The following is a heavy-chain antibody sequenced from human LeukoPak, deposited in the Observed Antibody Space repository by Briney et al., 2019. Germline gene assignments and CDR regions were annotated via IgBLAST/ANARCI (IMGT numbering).Heavy chain of an antibody. CDR3: ARVYGSGFDY. D-gene: IGHD3-10*01. CDR2: INWNGGRT. J-gene: IGHJ4*02. CDR1: GFTFDVYG. Sequence: GGSLRLSCAASGFTFDVYGMSWVRQAPGKGLEWVSDINWNGGRTGYADSVKGRFTIPRDNAKNTLYLQMNSLRAEDTALYYCARVYGSGFDYWGQGTLVSFSS. V-gene: IGHV3-20*04.